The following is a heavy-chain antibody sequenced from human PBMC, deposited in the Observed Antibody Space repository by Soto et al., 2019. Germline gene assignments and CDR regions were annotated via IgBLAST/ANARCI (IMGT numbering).Heavy chain of an antibody. CDR1: GVG. J-gene: IGHJ4*02. V-gene: IGHV2-5*02. CDR3: ANIYSYGPCAY. CDR2: IYWDDDK. D-gene: IGHD5-18*01. Sequence: GVGVGWIRQPPGKALEWLALIYWDDDKRYSPSLKSRLTITKDTSKNQVVLTMTNMAPVDTAKYYCANIYSYGPCAYWGQGTLVTVSS.